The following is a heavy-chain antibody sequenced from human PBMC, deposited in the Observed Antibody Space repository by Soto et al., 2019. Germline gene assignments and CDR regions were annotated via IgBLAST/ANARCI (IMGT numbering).Heavy chain of an antibody. CDR3: SRGLGSGDY. J-gene: IGHJ4*02. D-gene: IGHD3-10*01. CDR1: GYTFTSYY. V-gene: IGHV1-46*03. CDR2: INPNGGST. Sequence: QVQLEQSGAEVKNPGASVTVSCRASGYTFTSYYIHWVRQAPGQGLEWMAIINPNGGSTNYAQRFQGRVTVTRDTSTSIVYMELSSLRSEDTAVYYCSRGLGSGDYWGQGTLVTVSS.